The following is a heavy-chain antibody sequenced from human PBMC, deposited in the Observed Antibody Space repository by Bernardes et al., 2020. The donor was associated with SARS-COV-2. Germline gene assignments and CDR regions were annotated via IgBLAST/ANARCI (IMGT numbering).Heavy chain of an antibody. V-gene: IGHV3-7*05. CDR1: GFTFSRYW. CDR3: IMGILEWGDY. J-gene: IGHJ4*02. Sequence: GGSLRLSCVTSGFTFSRYWMSWVRQAPGKGLEWVANFNPDGSVIYYMDFVEGRFAISRDNAKNSLSLQMNSLRDEDTATYYCIMGILEWGDYWGQGTLVTVSS. CDR2: FNPDGSVI. D-gene: IGHD3-3*01.